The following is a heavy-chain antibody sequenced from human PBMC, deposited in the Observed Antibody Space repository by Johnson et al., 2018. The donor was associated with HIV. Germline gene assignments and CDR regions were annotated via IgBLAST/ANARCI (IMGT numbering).Heavy chain of an antibody. CDR2: IKQDGSEK. Sequence: VQLVESGGGVVQPGGSLRLSCPASGFTFSHYGLYWVRQAPGKGLAWVANIKQDGSEKYYVDSVKGRFTISRDNAKNSLYLQMNSLRAEDTAVYYCARASTTVTTGDDGFDIWGQGTMVTVSS. CDR3: ARASTTVTTGDDGFDI. CDR1: GFTFSHYG. V-gene: IGHV3-7*01. J-gene: IGHJ3*02. D-gene: IGHD4-17*01.